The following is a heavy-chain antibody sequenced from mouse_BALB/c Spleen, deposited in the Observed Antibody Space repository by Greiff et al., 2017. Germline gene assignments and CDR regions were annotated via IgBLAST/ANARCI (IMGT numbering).Heavy chain of an antibody. CDR3: ARSGYGNYAMDY. D-gene: IGHD2-10*02. J-gene: IGHJ4*01. Sequence: EVMLVESGGGLVQPGGSRKLSCAASGFTFSSFGMHWVRQAPEKGLEWVAYISSGSSTIYYADTVKGRFTISRDNPKNTLFLQMTSLRSEDTAMYYCARSGYGNYAMDYWGQGTSVTVSS. V-gene: IGHV5-17*02. CDR1: GFTFSSFG. CDR2: ISSGSSTI.